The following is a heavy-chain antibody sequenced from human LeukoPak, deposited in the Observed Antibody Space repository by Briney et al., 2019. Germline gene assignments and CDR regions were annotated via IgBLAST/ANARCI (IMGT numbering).Heavy chain of an antibody. Sequence: GGSLRLSCAASGFTINNYAMNWVRQAPGKGLEWVSSTSSGSSYIYYADSVKGRLTISRDNAKNSLYLQMNSLRAEDTAVYYCARARGYSCGGDDFWGQGTLVTVSS. V-gene: IGHV3-21*01. CDR3: ARARGYSCGGDDF. J-gene: IGHJ4*02. CDR1: GFTINNYA. D-gene: IGHD5-18*01. CDR2: TSSGSSYI.